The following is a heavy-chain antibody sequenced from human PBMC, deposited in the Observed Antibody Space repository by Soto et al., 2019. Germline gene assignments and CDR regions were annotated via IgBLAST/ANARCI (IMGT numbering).Heavy chain of an antibody. J-gene: IGHJ3*02. Sequence: LSLTCTVSGGSISSGDYYWSWIRQPPGKGLEWIGYIYYSGSTYYNPSLKSRVTISVDTSKNQFSLKLSSVTAADTAVYYCARGVVVVAATLKARDAFDIWGQGTMVTVSS. V-gene: IGHV4-30-4*01. D-gene: IGHD2-15*01. CDR3: ARGVVVVAATLKARDAFDI. CDR1: GGSISSGDYY. CDR2: IYYSGST.